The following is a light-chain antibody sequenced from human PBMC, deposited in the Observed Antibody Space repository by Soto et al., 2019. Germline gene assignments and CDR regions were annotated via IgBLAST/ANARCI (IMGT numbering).Light chain of an antibody. V-gene: IGLV1-44*01. CDR1: SSNIGSNT. CDR3: AAWDDSLNDPDVV. CDR2: SNN. J-gene: IGLJ2*01. Sequence: QPVLTQPPSASGTPGQRVTISCSGSSSNIGSNTVNWYQQLPGTAPKLLIYSNNQRPSGVPDRFSGSKSGTSASLAISGLQAEDEADYYCAAWDDSLNDPDVVFGGGTKLTVL.